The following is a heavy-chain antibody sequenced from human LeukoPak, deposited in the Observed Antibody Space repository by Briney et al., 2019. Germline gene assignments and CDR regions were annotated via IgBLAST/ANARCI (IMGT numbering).Heavy chain of an antibody. Sequence: GGSLRLSCAASGFTFSSYGMHWVRQAPGKGLEWVAFIRYDGSNKYYADSVKGRFTISRDNSKNTLYLQMNSLRAADTAVYYCARDVSRISDYWGQGTLVTVSS. CDR1: GFTFSSYG. CDR3: ARDVSRISDY. V-gene: IGHV3-30*02. CDR2: IRYDGSNK. D-gene: IGHD2-15*01. J-gene: IGHJ4*02.